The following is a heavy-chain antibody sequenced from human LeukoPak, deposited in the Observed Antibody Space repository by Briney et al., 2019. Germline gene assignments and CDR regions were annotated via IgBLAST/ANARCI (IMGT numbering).Heavy chain of an antibody. CDR2: INHSGST. CDR1: GGSFSGYY. J-gene: IGHJ6*02. Sequence: SETLSLTCAVYGGSFSGYYWSWIRQPPGKGLEWIGEINHSGSTNYNPSLKSRVTISVDTSKNQFSLKLSSVTAADTAVYHCARRNYATTYYYYGMDVWGQGTTVTVSS. V-gene: IGHV4-34*01. D-gene: IGHD1-7*01. CDR3: ARRNYATTYYYYGMDV.